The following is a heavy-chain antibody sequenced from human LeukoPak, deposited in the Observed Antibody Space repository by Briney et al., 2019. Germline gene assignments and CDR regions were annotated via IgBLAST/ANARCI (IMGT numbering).Heavy chain of an antibody. D-gene: IGHD3-16*01. CDR3: GEEGGA. CDR2: IGGRGGST. Sequence: GGSLRLSCAASGFRFSDFTMTWVRQAPVKGPEWVSAIGGRGGSTYYADSLGGRFTISRDNSKDMVYLQMNSLKVEDTATHYCGEEGGAWGQGTKVTVSS. V-gene: IGHV3-23*01. CDR1: GFRFSDFT. J-gene: IGHJ5*02.